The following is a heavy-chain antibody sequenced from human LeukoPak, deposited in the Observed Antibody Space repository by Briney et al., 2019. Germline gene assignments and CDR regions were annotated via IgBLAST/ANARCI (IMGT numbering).Heavy chain of an antibody. D-gene: IGHD6-19*01. CDR1: GFTFSSYS. Sequence: PGGSLRLSCAASGFTFSSYSMNWVRRAPGKGLEWVSYISSSSSTIYYADSVKGRFTISRDKAKNSLYLQMNSLRDEDTAVYYCAREPRGWLGFDYWGQGTLVTVSS. J-gene: IGHJ4*02. CDR2: ISSSSSTI. V-gene: IGHV3-48*02. CDR3: AREPRGWLGFDY.